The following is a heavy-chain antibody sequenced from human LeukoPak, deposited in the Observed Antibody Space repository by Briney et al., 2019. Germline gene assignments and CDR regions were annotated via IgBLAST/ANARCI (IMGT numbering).Heavy chain of an antibody. J-gene: IGHJ4*02. Sequence: PGGTLRLSCAASGLTFRNYAMSWVRQAPGKGLEWVAVISYDGSNKYYADSVKGRFTISRDNSKNTLYLQMNSLRAEDTAVYYCARGGGWEEGPFDYWGQGTLVTVSS. CDR2: ISYDGSNK. D-gene: IGHD1-26*01. CDR3: ARGGGWEEGPFDY. V-gene: IGHV3-30-3*01. CDR1: GLTFRNYA.